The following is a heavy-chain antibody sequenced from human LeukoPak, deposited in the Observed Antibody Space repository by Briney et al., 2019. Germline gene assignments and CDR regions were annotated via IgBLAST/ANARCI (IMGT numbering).Heavy chain of an antibody. CDR1: VDTFTSYG. Sequence: GASVRVSCKASVDTFTSYGFTWVLQAPGQGLEWMGWISAYNGATDYARILQGRVTMTAETSTSTVSMELRSLTSDDTAVYYCARCWSYDRGYCDYWGQGTLVTVSS. CDR2: ISAYNGAT. V-gene: IGHV1-18*01. D-gene: IGHD5-12*01. CDR3: ARCWSYDRGYCDY. J-gene: IGHJ4*02.